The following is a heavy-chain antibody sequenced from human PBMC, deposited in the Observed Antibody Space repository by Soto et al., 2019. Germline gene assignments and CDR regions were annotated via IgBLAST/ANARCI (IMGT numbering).Heavy chain of an antibody. CDR1: GYTFTHYY. J-gene: IGHJ4*02. V-gene: IGHV1-46*01. CDR2: INPNGGIT. Sequence: QVKLMQSGAEVKKPGASVRVSCKASGYTFTHYYIHWVRQAPGQGLEWMGIINPNGGITTYAQKFRAGFTMTRDTSTSTVYLELSSLRSEDSVVYYCATSVNSAMAFDYWGQGTLVAVSS. CDR3: ATSVNSAMAFDY. D-gene: IGHD5-18*01.